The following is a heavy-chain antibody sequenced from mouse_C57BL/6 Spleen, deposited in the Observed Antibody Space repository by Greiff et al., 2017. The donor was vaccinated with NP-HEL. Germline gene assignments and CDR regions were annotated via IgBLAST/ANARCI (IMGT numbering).Heavy chain of an antibody. J-gene: IGHJ4*01. CDR3: ARDREFITTVVATMDY. CDR2: ISDGGSYT. CDR1: GFTFSSYA. D-gene: IGHD1-1*01. V-gene: IGHV5-4*01. Sequence: EVQRVESGGGLVKPGGSLKLSCAASGFTFSSYAMSWVRQTPEKRLEWVATISDGGSYTYYPDNVKGRFTISRDNAKNNLYLQMSHLKSEDTAMYYCARDREFITTVVATMDYWGQGTSVTVSS.